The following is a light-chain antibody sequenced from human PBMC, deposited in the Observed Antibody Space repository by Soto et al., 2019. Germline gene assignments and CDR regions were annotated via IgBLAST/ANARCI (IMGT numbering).Light chain of an antibody. J-gene: IGLJ2*01. V-gene: IGLV2-11*01. CDR3: CSYAGSSSFRVL. Sequence: QSALTQPRSVSGSPGQSVTICCTGTNNDVCTYNYVSWYEQHPGKAPKLIIYDVTKRPSGVPDRFSGSKSGNTASLIISGLQAADEAEYYCCCCSYAGSSSFRVLFGGGTKLTVL. CDR2: DVT. CDR1: NNDVCTYNY.